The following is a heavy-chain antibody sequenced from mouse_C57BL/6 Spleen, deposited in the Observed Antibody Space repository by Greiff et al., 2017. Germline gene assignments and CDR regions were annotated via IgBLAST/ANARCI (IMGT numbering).Heavy chain of an antibody. CDR1: GFSFNTYA. CDR2: IRSKSNNYAT. J-gene: IGHJ4*01. Sequence: DVKLVESGGGLVQPKGSLKLSCAASGFSFNTYAMNWVRQAPGKGLEWVARIRSKSNNYATYYADSVKDRFTISSDDSESMLYLQMNNLKTEDTAMYYCVRHADYGYAMDYWGQGTSVTVSS. D-gene: IGHD2-4*01. V-gene: IGHV10-1*01. CDR3: VRHADYGYAMDY.